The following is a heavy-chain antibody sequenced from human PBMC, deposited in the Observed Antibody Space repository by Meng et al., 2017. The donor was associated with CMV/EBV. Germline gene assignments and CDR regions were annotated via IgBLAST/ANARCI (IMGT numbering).Heavy chain of an antibody. D-gene: IGHD2-2*01. CDR1: GYTFTSYA. V-gene: IGHV1-3*01. CDR3: ARDKNIVVVPAWWFDP. Sequence: SGYTFTSYAKHWVRQAPGQRLEWMGWINAGNGNTKYSQKFQGRVTITRDTSASTAYMELSSLRSEDTAVYYCARDKNIVVVPAWWFDPWGQGTLVTVSS. J-gene: IGHJ5*02. CDR2: INAGNGNT.